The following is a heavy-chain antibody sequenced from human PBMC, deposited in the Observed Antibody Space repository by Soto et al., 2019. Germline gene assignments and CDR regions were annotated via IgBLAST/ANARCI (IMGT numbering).Heavy chain of an antibody. D-gene: IGHD3-22*01. J-gene: IGHJ4*02. CDR1: GFTFSNYA. CDR2: IGGRATSA. V-gene: IGHV3-23*01. CDR3: AKSRYSDSSVDFYDF. Sequence: EVQLLESGGGLVQPGGSLRLSCAASGFTFSNYAMSWVRQAPGKGLEWVSGIGGRATSAYYADSVKGRFAISRDNSYNTLFLQLNSLRAEDTAVYYCAKSRYSDSSVDFYDFWGQGTRVSVSS.